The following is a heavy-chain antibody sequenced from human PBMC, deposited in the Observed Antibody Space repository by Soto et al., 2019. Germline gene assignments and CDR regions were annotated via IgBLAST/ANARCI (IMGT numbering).Heavy chain of an antibody. D-gene: IGHD6-13*01. CDR2: SHHGGGT. CDR1: ASSITDASY. Sequence: SETLSLTCTVSASSITDASYWGWIRPPPGKGLEWIGSSHHGGGTYYNPSLKSRVTISVDTSKNQLSLKLTSVAAADAAVYYCARVLSLGSTWYFDYWGQGTQVTVSS. V-gene: IGHV4-38-2*02. J-gene: IGHJ4*02. CDR3: ARVLSLGSTWYFDY.